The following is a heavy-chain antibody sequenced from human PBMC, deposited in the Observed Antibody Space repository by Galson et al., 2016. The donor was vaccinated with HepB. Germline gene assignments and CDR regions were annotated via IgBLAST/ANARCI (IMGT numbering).Heavy chain of an antibody. CDR2: IYPSYSES. V-gene: IGHV5-51*01. CDR3: VREPSYNYASESQGWFDP. CDR1: GYTFTKYW. J-gene: IGHJ5*02. Sequence: QSGAEVKKPGQSLKISCKASGYTFTKYWIGWVRQMPGKGPEWMGIIYPSYSESRYSPSFQGQVTISVDKTITTAYLQWRSLKASDTAMYYCVREPSYNYASESQGWFDPWGQGTLVTVSS. D-gene: IGHD3-10*01.